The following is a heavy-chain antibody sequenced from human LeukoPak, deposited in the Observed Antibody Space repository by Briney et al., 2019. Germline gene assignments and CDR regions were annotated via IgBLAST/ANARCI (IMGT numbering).Heavy chain of an antibody. CDR3: AKESPHWTASPGD. CDR1: GFTFRAFG. J-gene: IGHJ1*01. V-gene: IGHV3-23*01. D-gene: IGHD1-1*01. Sequence: GGSLRLSCAASGFTFRAFGMNWLRQAPGEGPEWVSGIDGGGGTTYYADSVKGRFTISRDNSKSMLYLQMNNLRADDTAIYYCAKESPHWTASPGDWGQGTPVTVSS. CDR2: IDGGGGTT.